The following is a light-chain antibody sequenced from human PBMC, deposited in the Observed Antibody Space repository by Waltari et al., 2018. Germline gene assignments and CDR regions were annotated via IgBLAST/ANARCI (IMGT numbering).Light chain of an antibody. V-gene: IGKV1-5*03. CDR1: QSISIW. Sequence: DIQMTQSPSTLSASVGDRVTITCRASQSISIWLAGYQQKPGRAPELLIYRASYLESGVPSRFSGSGSGTEFTLTISSLQPDDFATYYCQQYKTYYTFGQGTKLEIK. J-gene: IGKJ2*01. CDR2: RAS. CDR3: QQYKTYYT.